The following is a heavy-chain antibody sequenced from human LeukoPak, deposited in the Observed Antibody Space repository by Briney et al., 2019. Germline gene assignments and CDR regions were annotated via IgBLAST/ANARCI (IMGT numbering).Heavy chain of an antibody. Sequence: GGSLRLSCAASGFTFDDYGMSWVRQAPGKGLEWVAFIRYDGSNKYYADSVKGRFTISRDNSKNTLYLQMNSLRAEDTAVYYCAKDGGIVVVPAPIDYWGQGTLVTVSS. D-gene: IGHD2-2*01. CDR1: GFTFDDYG. CDR3: AKDGGIVVVPAPIDY. CDR2: IRYDGSNK. V-gene: IGHV3-30*02. J-gene: IGHJ4*02.